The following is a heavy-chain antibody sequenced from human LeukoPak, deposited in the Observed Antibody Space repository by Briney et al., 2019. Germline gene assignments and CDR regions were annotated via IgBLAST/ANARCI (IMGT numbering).Heavy chain of an antibody. CDR3: ARYDQSGWFDP. CDR1: GGSISSGGFY. D-gene: IGHD3-3*01. Sequence: SETLSLTCTVSGGSISSGGFYWSWIRQHPGKGLVWIGYIYYSGNTYYNPSLKSLVTISVDTSKNQFSLKLSSVTAADTAVYYCARYDQSGWFDPWGQGTLVTAFS. V-gene: IGHV4-31*01. CDR2: IYYSGNT. J-gene: IGHJ5*02.